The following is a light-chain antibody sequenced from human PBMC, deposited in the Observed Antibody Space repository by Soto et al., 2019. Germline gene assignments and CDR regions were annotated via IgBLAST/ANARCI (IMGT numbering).Light chain of an antibody. CDR1: QSIASY. CDR2: AAS. Sequence: DIQMTQSPSSLSASVGDRVTIXXRSSQSIASYLNWYQQKPEKAPNLXXYAASRLQSGVPSTFSGSGSGTDFTLTISSLQPEDYATYYYQQYYSYPTITFGQGTRLEIK. V-gene: IGKV1-39*01. J-gene: IGKJ5*01. CDR3: QQYYSYPTIT.